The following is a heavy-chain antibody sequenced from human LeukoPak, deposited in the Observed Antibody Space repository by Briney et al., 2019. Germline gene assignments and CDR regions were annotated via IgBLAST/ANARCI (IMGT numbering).Heavy chain of an antibody. CDR1: GYTFTGYY. J-gene: IGHJ6*02. Sequence: GASVKVSCKASGYTFTGYYMHWVRQAPGQGLEWMGWINPNSGGTNYAQKFQGRVTMTRDTSTSTVYMELSSLRSEDTAVYYCARIYGMDVWGQGTTVTVSS. CDR3: ARIYGMDV. CDR2: INPNSGGT. V-gene: IGHV1-2*02.